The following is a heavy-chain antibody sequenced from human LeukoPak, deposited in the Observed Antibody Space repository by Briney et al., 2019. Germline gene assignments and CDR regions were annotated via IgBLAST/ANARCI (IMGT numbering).Heavy chain of an antibody. V-gene: IGHV4-61*08. Sequence: PSETLSLTCTVSGGSISSGGYYWSWIRQPPGKGLEWIGYIYYSGSTNYNPSLKSRVTISVDTSKNQFSLKLSSVTAADTAVYYCARHSPQVGIAAAGYFDYWRQGTLVTVSS. J-gene: IGHJ4*02. D-gene: IGHD6-13*01. CDR1: GGSISSGGYY. CDR3: ARHSPQVGIAAAGYFDY. CDR2: IYYSGST.